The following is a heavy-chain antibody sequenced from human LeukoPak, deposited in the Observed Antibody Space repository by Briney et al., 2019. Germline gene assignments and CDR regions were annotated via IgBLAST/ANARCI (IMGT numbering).Heavy chain of an antibody. D-gene: IGHD3-22*01. CDR1: GGSISSRSYD. CDR3: ARTRDYYDSSGLSG. Sequence: PSETLSRTGTVSGGSISSRSYDWGGRRQPPGKGLEWIGSIYYSGSTYYNPSLKSRVTISVDTSKNQFSLKLSSVTAADTAVYYCARTRDYYDSSGLSGWGQGTLVTVSS. V-gene: IGHV4-39*01. J-gene: IGHJ4*02. CDR2: IYYSGST.